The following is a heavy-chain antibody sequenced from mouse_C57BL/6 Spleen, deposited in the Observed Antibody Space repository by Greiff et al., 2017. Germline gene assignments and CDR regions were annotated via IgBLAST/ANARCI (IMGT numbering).Heavy chain of an antibody. J-gene: IGHJ2*01. V-gene: IGHV1-82*01. D-gene: IGHD1-1*01. CDR1: GYAFSSSW. CDR2: IYPGDGDT. Sequence: QVQLKQSGPELVKPGASVKISCKASGYAFSSSWMNWVKQRPGKGLEWIGRIYPGDGDTNYNGKFKGKATLTADKSSSTAYMQLSSLTSEDSAVYFCARSGNYYGPDYWGQGTTLTVSS. CDR3: ARSGNYYGPDY.